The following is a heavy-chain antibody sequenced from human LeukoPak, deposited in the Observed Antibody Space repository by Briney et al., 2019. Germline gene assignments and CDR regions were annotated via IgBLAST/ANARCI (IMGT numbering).Heavy chain of an antibody. CDR1: GGTFSSYV. Sequence: SVKVSCKASGGTFSSYVISWVRQAPGQGLEWMGSIIPILGVANYAQKFQGRVTITADKSTSTAYMELSSLISEDTAVYYCAGRDYDSSGYFRYYFDYWGQGTLVTVSS. CDR3: AGRDYDSSGYFRYYFDY. CDR2: IIPILGVA. J-gene: IGHJ4*02. V-gene: IGHV1-69*04. D-gene: IGHD3-22*01.